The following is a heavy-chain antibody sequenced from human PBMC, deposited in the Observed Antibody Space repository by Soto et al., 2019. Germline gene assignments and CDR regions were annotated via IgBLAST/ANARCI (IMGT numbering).Heavy chain of an antibody. V-gene: IGHV4-34*01. J-gene: IGHJ6*02. CDR1: GGSFSGYY. CDR3: ARSQLLRWYYYYGMDV. D-gene: IGHD2-2*01. CDR2: INHSGST. Sequence: PSETLSLTCAVYGGSFSGYYWSWIRPPPGKGLEWIGEINHSGSTNYNPSLKSRVTISLDTSKNQFSLKLSSVTAADTAVYYCARSQLLRWYYYYGMDVWGQGTTVTV.